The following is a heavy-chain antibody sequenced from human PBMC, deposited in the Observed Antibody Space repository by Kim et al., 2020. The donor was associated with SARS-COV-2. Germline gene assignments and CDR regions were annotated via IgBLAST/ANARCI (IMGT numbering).Heavy chain of an antibody. CDR3: TTEGW. CDR2: KTDGGTT. Sequence: KTDGGTTDYAAAVKGRFTISRDDSKNTLYLQMNSLKTEDTAVYYCTTEGWWGQGTLVTVSS. D-gene: IGHD6-19*01. J-gene: IGHJ4*02. V-gene: IGHV3-15*01.